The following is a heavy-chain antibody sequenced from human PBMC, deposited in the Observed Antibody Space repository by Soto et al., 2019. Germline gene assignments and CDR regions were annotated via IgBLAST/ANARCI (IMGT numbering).Heavy chain of an antibody. CDR3: ASSGVLYYDFWSGYSPGYYYYGMDV. V-gene: IGHV3-30-3*01. D-gene: IGHD3-3*01. J-gene: IGHJ6*02. CDR1: GFTFSSYA. Sequence: GGSLRLSCAASGFTFSSYAMHWVRQAPGKGLEWVAVISYDGSNKYYADSVKGRFTISRDNSKNTLYLQMNSLRAEDTAVYYCASSGVLYYDFWSGYSPGYYYYGMDVWGQGTTVTVSS. CDR2: ISYDGSNK.